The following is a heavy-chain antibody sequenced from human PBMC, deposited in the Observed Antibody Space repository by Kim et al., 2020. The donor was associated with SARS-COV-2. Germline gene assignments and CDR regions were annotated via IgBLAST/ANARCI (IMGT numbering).Heavy chain of an antibody. CDR3: AKEDPIVGGATTN. J-gene: IGHJ4*02. V-gene: IGHV3-23*03. D-gene: IGHD1-26*01. CDR1: GFTFSSYA. Sequence: GGSLRLSCAASGFTFSSYAMSWVRQAPGKGLEWVSVIYSGGSSTYYADSVKGRFTISRDNSKNTLYLQMNSLRAEDTAVYYCAKEDPIVGGATTNWGQGTLVTVSS. CDR2: IYSGGSST.